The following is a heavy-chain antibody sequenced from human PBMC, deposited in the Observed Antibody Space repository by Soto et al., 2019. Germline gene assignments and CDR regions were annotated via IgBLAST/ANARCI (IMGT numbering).Heavy chain of an antibody. V-gene: IGHV1-69*13. J-gene: IGHJ4*02. CDR1: GGTFSSYA. D-gene: IGHD3-22*01. Sequence: ASVKVSCKASGGTFSSYAISWVRQAPGQGLEWMGGIIPIFGTANYAQKFQGRVTITADESTSTAYMELSSLRSEDTAVYYCAREGNTMIVARFWGQRTLVTVSS. CDR3: AREGNTMIVARF. CDR2: IIPIFGTA.